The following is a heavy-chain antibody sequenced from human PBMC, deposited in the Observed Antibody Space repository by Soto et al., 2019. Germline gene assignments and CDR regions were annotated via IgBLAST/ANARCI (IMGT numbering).Heavy chain of an antibody. D-gene: IGHD6-13*01. CDR2: IRSKPNSYAT. CDR1: GFTFSGSA. V-gene: IGHV3-73*01. Sequence: GGSLRLSCAASGFTFSGSAMHWVRQASEKGLEWVGPIRSKPNSYATEYAASVQGRFTISRDDSKNTAYLRRNNLKTEDTAVYYCISFCSSCFFDYWGQGT. J-gene: IGHJ4*02. CDR3: ISFCSSCFFDY.